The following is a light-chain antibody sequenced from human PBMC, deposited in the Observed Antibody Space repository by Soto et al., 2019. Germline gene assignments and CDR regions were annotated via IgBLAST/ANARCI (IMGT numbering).Light chain of an antibody. CDR2: GAS. CDR1: HSVSSR. J-gene: IGKJ4*01. CDR3: QHYTTWPLT. V-gene: IGKV3-15*01. Sequence: EIVMTQSPATLSVSPGERATLSCRASHSVSSRLAWYQQKPGQAPRLLIYGASTRDTGLPARFSGSGSGTEFTLTISSLQSEDFAVYYCQHYTTWPLTFGGGTKVEIK.